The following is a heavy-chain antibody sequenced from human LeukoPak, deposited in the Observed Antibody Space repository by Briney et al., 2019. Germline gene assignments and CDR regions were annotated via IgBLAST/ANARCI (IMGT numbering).Heavy chain of an antibody. D-gene: IGHD5-12*01. J-gene: IGHJ3*02. Sequence: ASVKVSCKASGYTFTGYYMHWVRQAPGQGLEWMGIINPSGGSTSYAQKFQGRVTMTRDMSTSTVYMELSSLRSEDTAVYYCARETGYSGYERAFDIWGQGTMVTVSS. CDR1: GYTFTGYY. CDR2: INPSGGST. CDR3: ARETGYSGYERAFDI. V-gene: IGHV1-46*01.